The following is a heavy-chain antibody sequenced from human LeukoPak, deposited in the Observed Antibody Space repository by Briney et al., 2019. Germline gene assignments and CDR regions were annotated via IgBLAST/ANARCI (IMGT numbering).Heavy chain of an antibody. J-gene: IGHJ4*02. D-gene: IGHD2-2*01. Sequence: SETLSLTCTVSSGSVSSNDYFWGWIRQPPGKGLEWIGNIYYSGSTYYNPSLKSRVTISVDTSKNQFSLKLSSVTAADTAVYYCARESTLSSYFDYWGQGTLVTVSS. V-gene: IGHV4-39*07. CDR1: SGSVSSNDYF. CDR3: ARESTLSSYFDY. CDR2: IYYSGST.